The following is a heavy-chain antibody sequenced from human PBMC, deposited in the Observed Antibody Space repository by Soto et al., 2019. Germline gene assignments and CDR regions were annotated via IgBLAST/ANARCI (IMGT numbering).Heavy chain of an antibody. CDR1: GFTFSSYA. J-gene: IGHJ3*02. D-gene: IGHD3-22*01. CDR2: ISYDGSNK. Sequence: GGSLRLSCAASGFTFSSYAMHWVRQAPGKGLEWVAVISYDGSNKYYADSVKGRFTISRDNSKNTLYLQMNSLRAEDTAVYYCARELGYYDSSGDAFDIWGQGTMVTVS. CDR3: ARELGYYDSSGDAFDI. V-gene: IGHV3-30-3*01.